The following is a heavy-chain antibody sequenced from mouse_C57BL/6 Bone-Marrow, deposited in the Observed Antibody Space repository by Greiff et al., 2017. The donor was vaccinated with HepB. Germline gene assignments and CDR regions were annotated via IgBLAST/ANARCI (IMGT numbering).Heavy chain of an antibody. CDR2: INPNYGTT. D-gene: IGHD1-1*01. CDR1: GYSFTDYN. CDR3: AFITTVVGVDY. Sequence: VQLQQSGPVLVKPGASVKISCKASGYSFTDYNMNWVTQRNGTSLEWIGVINPNYGTTSYNQKFKGKATLTVDQSSSTTYMQLNSLTSEDTAVYYCAFITTVVGVDYWGQGTTLTVSS. V-gene: IGHV1-39*01. J-gene: IGHJ2*01.